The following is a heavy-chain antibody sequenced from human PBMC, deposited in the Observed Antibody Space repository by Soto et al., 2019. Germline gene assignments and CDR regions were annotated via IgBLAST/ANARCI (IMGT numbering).Heavy chain of an antibody. CDR2: IYSSGST. CDR1: GGSITNYY. D-gene: IGHD3-22*01. CDR3: ARHGYYYDSSGYFPFDY. Sequence: SETLSLTCTVSGGSITNYYWSWIRQPPGKGLEWIGYIYSSGSTNYNPSLKSRVTISADTSKNQVSLKLTSVTAADTAVYYCARHGYYYDSSGYFPFDYWGQGTLVT. J-gene: IGHJ4*02. V-gene: IGHV4-59*01.